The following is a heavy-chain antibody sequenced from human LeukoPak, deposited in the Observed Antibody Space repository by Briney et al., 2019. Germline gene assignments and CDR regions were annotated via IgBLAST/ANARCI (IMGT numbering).Heavy chain of an antibody. J-gene: IGHJ4*02. D-gene: IGHD5-18*01. Sequence: ASVKVSCKASGGTFSTYGISWVRQAPGQGLEWMGWISAYNGNTNYAQKLQGRVTMATDTSTSTAYMELRSLRSDDTAVYYCARSRYSYGTTIGYWGQGTLVTVSS. CDR1: GGTFSTYG. V-gene: IGHV1-18*04. CDR2: ISAYNGNT. CDR3: ARSRYSYGTTIGY.